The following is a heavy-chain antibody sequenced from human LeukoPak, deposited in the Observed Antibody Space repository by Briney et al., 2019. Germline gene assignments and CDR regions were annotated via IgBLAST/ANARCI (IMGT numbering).Heavy chain of an antibody. D-gene: IGHD3-3*01. CDR3: ARAFGVVIYFDY. J-gene: IGHJ4*02. V-gene: IGHV4-61*02. CDR1: GGSISSGSYH. CDR2: IYTSGST. Sequence: SETLSLTCTVSGGSISSGSYHWSWIRQPAGKGLEWIGRIYTSGSTNYNPSLKSRVTISVDTSKNQFSLKLTSVTAADTAVYYCARAFGVVIYFDYWGQGTLVTVSS.